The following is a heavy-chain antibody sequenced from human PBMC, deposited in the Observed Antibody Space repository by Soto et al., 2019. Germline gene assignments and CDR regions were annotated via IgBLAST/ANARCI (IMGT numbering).Heavy chain of an antibody. CDR2: ISSSSSYI. CDR3: ARDRYSSSTSCYETAFDI. J-gene: IGHJ3*02. Sequence: GSLRLCCAASRFTFGSYSMNWVRQAPGEGREWVSSISSSSSYIYYADSVKGRFTISRDNAKNPLYLQMNSLRAEDTAVYYCARDRYSSSTSCYETAFDIWGQGTMVTFSS. D-gene: IGHD2-2*01. CDR1: RFTFGSYS. V-gene: IGHV3-21*01.